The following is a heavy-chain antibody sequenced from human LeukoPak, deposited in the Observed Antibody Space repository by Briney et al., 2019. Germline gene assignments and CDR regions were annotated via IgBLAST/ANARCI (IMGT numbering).Heavy chain of an antibody. CDR3: AKLKYSSGYFDY. J-gene: IGHJ4*02. Sequence: GGSLRLSCAASGFTFSSYAMSRVRQPPGKGLEWVSAISGSGGSTYYADSVKGRFTISRDNSKNTLYLQMNSLRAEDTAVYYCAKLKYSSGYFDYWGQGTLVTVSS. D-gene: IGHD3-22*01. CDR1: GFTFSSYA. CDR2: ISGSGGST. V-gene: IGHV3-23*01.